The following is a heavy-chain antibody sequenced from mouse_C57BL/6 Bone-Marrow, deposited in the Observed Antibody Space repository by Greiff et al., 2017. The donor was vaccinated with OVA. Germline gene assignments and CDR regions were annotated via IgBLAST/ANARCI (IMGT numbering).Heavy chain of an antibody. D-gene: IGHD2-4*01. CDR2: SDPSDSYT. J-gene: IGHJ4*01. V-gene: IGHV1-50*01. CDR1: GYTFTSYW. CDR3: ASDYDDYAMDY. Sequence: QVQLQQPGAELVKPGASVKLSCKASGYTFTSYWMQWVKQRPGQGLEWIGESDPSDSYTNYNQKFKGKATLTVYTSSSTAYMQLSSLTSEDSAVYYCASDYDDYAMDYWGQGTSVTVSS.